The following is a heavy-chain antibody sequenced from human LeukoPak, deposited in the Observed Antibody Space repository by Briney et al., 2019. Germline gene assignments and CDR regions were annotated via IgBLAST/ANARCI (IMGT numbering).Heavy chain of an antibody. J-gene: IGHJ5*02. CDR3: ARDSYSSSSVWFDP. V-gene: IGHV4-4*02. Sequence: SETLSLTCTVSGGSISSSNWWSWVRQPPGKGLEWIGRIYTSGSTNYNPSLKSRVTISVDTSKNQFSLKLSSVTAADTAVYYCARDSYSSSSVWFDPWGQGTLVTVSS. CDR1: GGSISSSNW. D-gene: IGHD6-6*01. CDR2: IYTSGST.